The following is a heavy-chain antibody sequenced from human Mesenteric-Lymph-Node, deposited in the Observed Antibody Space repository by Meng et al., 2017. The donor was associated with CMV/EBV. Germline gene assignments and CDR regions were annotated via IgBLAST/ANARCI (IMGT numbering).Heavy chain of an antibody. D-gene: IGHD3-16*01. V-gene: IGHV1-46*01. Sequence: ASGYPFTSYYMHWVRQAPGQGLEWMGIINPSGGSTSYAQKFQGRVTMTRDTSTSTVYMELSSLRSEDTAVYYCARVRGVMRYWYFDLWGRGTLVTVSS. J-gene: IGHJ2*01. CDR1: GYPFTSYY. CDR2: INPSGGST. CDR3: ARVRGVMRYWYFDL.